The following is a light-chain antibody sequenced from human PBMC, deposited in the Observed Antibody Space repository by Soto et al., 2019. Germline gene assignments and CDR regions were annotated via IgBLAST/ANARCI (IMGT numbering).Light chain of an antibody. V-gene: IGKV3-20*01. CDR2: GAS. CDR3: QQYGSSPQP. CDR1: QSVSSNY. J-gene: IGKJ1*01. Sequence: EIVLTQSPGTLSLSPGEKATLSCRASQSVSSNYLAWYQQKPGQAPRLLIYGASSRATGIPDRFSCSGSGTDFTLSIRRLEPEDFAVYYCQQYGSSPQPFGQGTKVEI.